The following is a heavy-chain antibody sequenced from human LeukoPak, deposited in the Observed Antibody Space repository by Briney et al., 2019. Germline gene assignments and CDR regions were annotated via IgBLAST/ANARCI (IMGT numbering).Heavy chain of an antibody. D-gene: IGHD6-25*01. J-gene: IGHJ6*04. CDR2: ISSSGSTI. CDR1: GFTFSSYE. CDR3: AREEPAGYGMDV. V-gene: IGHV3-48*03. Sequence: PGGSLRLSCAASGFTFSSYEMNWVRQAPGKGLGWVSYISSSGSTIYYADSVKGRFTISRDNAKNSLYLQMNSLRAEDTAVYYCAREEPAGYGMDVWGKGTTVTVSS.